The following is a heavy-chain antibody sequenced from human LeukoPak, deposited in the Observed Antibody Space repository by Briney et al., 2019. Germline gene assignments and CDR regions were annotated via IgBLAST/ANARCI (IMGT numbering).Heavy chain of an antibody. CDR1: GFTFSSYT. D-gene: IGHD3-22*01. J-gene: IGHJ4*02. Sequence: GGSLRLSCAASGFTFSSYTMNWVRQAPGKGLEWVSSISSSSSYIYYADSVKGRFTISRDNAKNSLYLQMNRLRAEDTAVYYCARDQMGDSSGYYGYFWGQGTLVTVSS. CDR2: ISSSSSYI. CDR3: ARDQMGDSSGYYGYF. V-gene: IGHV3-21*01.